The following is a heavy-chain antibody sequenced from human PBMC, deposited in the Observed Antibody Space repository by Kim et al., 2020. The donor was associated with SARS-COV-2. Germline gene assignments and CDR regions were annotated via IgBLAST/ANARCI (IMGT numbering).Heavy chain of an antibody. V-gene: IGHV3-23*01. Sequence: GGSLRLSCAASGFTFSTYAITWVRQAPGKGLEWVSSISGSGGSTYYADSMKGRFTISRDNSKNTLYLQMNSLRAEDTAVYYCAILRFLEWLLYDYYYGMDVWGQGTTVTVSS. J-gene: IGHJ6*02. CDR3: AILRFLEWLLYDYYYGMDV. CDR1: GFTFSTYA. D-gene: IGHD3-3*01. CDR2: ISGSGGST.